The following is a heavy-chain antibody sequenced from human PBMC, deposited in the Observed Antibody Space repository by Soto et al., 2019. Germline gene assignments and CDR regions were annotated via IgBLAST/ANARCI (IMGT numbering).Heavy chain of an antibody. D-gene: IGHD3-22*01. CDR2: TYYRSKWYN. Sequence: SQTLSLTCAISGDSVSGNSAAWNWIRQSPSRGREWMGRTYYRSKWYNDYSVSVKSRITVTPDTSKNQFSLHLKSVTPEDTAVYYCAGECPCYESSDSYFEDWGQGAMVTVSS. J-gene: IGHJ4*02. CDR3: AGECPCYESSDSYFED. CDR1: GDSVSGNSAA. V-gene: IGHV6-1*01.